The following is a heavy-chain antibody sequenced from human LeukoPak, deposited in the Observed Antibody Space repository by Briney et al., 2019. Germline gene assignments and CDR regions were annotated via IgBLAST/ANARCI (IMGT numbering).Heavy chain of an antibody. J-gene: IGHJ4*02. D-gene: IGHD2-15*01. Sequence: GGSLRLSCAASGFTFSSYSMNWVRQAPGKGLEWVGRIRSKANSYATGYVASVKGRFTISRDDSRNTAYLQMNSLKIEDTAVYYCSVNYCSGGSCYMFWGQGTLVTVSS. CDR2: IRSKANSYAT. V-gene: IGHV3-73*01. CDR1: GFTFSSYS. CDR3: SVNYCSGGSCYMF.